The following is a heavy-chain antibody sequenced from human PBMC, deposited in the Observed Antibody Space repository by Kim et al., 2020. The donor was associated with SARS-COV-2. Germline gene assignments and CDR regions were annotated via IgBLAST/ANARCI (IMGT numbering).Heavy chain of an antibody. Sequence: ASVKVSCKASGYTFTSYGISWVRQAPGQGLEWMGWISAYNGNTNYAQKLQGRVTMTTDTSTSTAYMELRSLRSDDTAVYYCARDYDILTGYHYNWFDPWGQGTLVTVSS. CDR3: ARDYDILTGYHYNWFDP. V-gene: IGHV1-18*01. CDR1: GYTFTSYG. D-gene: IGHD3-9*01. J-gene: IGHJ5*02. CDR2: ISAYNGNT.